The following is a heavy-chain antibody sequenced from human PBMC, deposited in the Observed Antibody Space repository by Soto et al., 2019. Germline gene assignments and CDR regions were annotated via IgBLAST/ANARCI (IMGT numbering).Heavy chain of an antibody. J-gene: IGHJ4*02. V-gene: IGHV3-48*01. CDR1: GFTFSSYA. CDR3: ARLAAAGTGHFDF. CDR2: ISSSSSAI. D-gene: IGHD6-13*01. Sequence: GGSLRLSCTASGFTFSSYAMSWVRQAPGKGLEWISYISSSSSAIYYADSVKGRFTISRDNAKNSLYLQMNSLRVEDTAVYYCARLAAAGTGHFDFWGQGTLVTVSS.